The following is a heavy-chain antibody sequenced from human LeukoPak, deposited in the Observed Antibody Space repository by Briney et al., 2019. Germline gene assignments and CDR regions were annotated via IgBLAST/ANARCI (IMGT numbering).Heavy chain of an antibody. CDR2: IYYSGST. CDR1: GGSISSGDYY. Sequence: SETLSLTCTVSGGSISSGDYYWSWIRQLPGKGLEWIGYIYYSGSTYYNPSLKSRVTISVDTSKNQFSLKLSSVTAADTAVYYCARETYDFWSGLNWFDPWGQGTLVTVSS. D-gene: IGHD3-3*01. J-gene: IGHJ5*02. V-gene: IGHV4-30-4*01. CDR3: ARETYDFWSGLNWFDP.